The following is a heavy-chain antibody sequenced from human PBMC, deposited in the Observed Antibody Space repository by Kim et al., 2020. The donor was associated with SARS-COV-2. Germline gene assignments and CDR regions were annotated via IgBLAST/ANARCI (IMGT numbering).Heavy chain of an antibody. CDR2: FDPEDGET. J-gene: IGHJ4*02. V-gene: IGHV1-24*01. D-gene: IGHD1-26*01. CDR1: GYTLTELS. CDR3: AVGATRYPFFDY. Sequence: ASVKVSCKVSGYTLTELSMHWVRQAPGKGLEWMGGFDPEDGETIYAQKFQGRVTMTEDTSTDTAYMELSSLRSEDTAVYYCAVGATRYPFFDYWGQGTLVTVSS.